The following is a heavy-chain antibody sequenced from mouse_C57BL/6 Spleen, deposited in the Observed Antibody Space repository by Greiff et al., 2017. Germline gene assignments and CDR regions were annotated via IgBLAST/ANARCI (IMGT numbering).Heavy chain of an antibody. CDR3: AAPYYGSSWFAY. J-gene: IGHJ3*01. Sequence: EVQLQQSGAELVKPGASVKLSCTASGFNIKDYYMHWVKQRTEQGLEWIGRIDPEDGETKYAPNFQGKATITADTSSNTAYLQLSSLTSEDTAVYYCAAPYYGSSWFAYWGQGTLVTVSA. V-gene: IGHV14-2*01. CDR2: IDPEDGET. D-gene: IGHD1-1*01. CDR1: GFNIKDYY.